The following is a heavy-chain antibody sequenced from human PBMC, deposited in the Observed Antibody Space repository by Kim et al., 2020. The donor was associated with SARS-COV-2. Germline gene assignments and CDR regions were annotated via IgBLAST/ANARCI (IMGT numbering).Heavy chain of an antibody. CDR1: GGSISSSSYY. CDR3: ASLCDERSWSRVQGCALDY. J-gene: IGHJ4*02. V-gene: IGHV4-39*01. D-gene: IGHD6-13*01. CDR2: IYYSGST. Sequence: SETLSLTCTVSGGSISSSSYYWGWIRQPPGKGLEWIGSIYYSGSTYYNPSLKSRVTISVDTSKNQFSLKLSSVTAADTAVYYCASLCDERSWSRVQGCALDYWGQGTLVTVSS.